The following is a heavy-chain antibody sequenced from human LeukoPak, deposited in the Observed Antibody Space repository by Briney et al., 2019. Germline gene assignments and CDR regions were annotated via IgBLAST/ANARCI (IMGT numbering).Heavy chain of an antibody. CDR1: GGSISSGGYY. CDR3: ARDGQHYYDSSGYYRVFDY. V-gene: IGHV4-31*03. Sequence: SQTLSLTCTVSGGSISSGGYYWSWIRQHPGKGLEWIGYIYYSGSTYYNPSLKSRVTISVDTSKNQFSLKLSSVTAADTAVYYCARDGQHYYDSSGYYRVFDYWGQGTLVTVSS. J-gene: IGHJ4*02. D-gene: IGHD3-22*01. CDR2: IYYSGST.